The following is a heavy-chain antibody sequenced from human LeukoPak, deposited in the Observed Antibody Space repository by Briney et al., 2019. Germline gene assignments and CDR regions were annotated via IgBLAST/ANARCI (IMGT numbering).Heavy chain of an antibody. CDR1: GGSISSYY. J-gene: IGHJ3*02. V-gene: IGHV4-59*01. CDR3: AREGQGYYDSSGYYHDAFDI. Sequence: PSETLSLTCTVSGGSISSYYWSWIRQPPGKGLEWIGYIYYSGSTNYNPSLKSRVTISVDTSKNQFSLKLSSVTAADTAVYYCAREGQGYYDSSGYYHDAFDIWGQGTMVTASS. CDR2: IYYSGST. D-gene: IGHD3-22*01.